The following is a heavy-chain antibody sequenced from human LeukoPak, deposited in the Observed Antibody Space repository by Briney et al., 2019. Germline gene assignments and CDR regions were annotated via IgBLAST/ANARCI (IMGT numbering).Heavy chain of an antibody. CDR1: GGSFSGYY. Sequence: SETLSLTCAVYGGSFSGYYWSWVRQPPGKGLEWIGYIYYSGSTNYNPSLKGRVTISVDTSDNRFSLKVSSVTAADTAVYYCARASPSRYFDYWGQGTLVTVSS. CDR3: ARASPSRYFDY. CDR2: IYYSGST. J-gene: IGHJ4*02. V-gene: IGHV4-59*01.